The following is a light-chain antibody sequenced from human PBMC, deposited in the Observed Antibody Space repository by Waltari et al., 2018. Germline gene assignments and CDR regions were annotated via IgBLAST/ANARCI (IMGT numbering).Light chain of an antibody. V-gene: IGLV2-14*01. CDR2: EVT. CDR3: SSHTTSSIWV. CDR1: SSDVGGYNF. J-gene: IGLJ3*02. Sequence: QSVLTQPASVSGSLGQSITISCTGTSSDVGGYNFVSWYQQDPGKAPKLMIYEVTNRPSGVPKRFSGSKAGNTASLTSSGLQAEDEADYYCSSHTTSSIWVFGGGTKVTVL.